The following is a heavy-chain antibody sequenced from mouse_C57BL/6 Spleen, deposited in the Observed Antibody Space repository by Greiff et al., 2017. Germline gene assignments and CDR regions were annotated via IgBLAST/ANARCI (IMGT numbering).Heavy chain of an antibody. CDR1: GYSFTSYY. CDR3: ARNYGSSLYAMDY. D-gene: IGHD1-1*01. V-gene: IGHV1-66*01. CDR2: IYPGSGNP. J-gene: IGHJ4*01. Sequence: QVQLKESGPELVKPGASVKISCKASGYSFTSYYIHWVKQRPGQGLEWIGWIYPGSGNPKYNEKFKGKATLTADTSSSTAYMQLSSLTSEDSAVYYCARNYGSSLYAMDYWGQGTSVTVSS.